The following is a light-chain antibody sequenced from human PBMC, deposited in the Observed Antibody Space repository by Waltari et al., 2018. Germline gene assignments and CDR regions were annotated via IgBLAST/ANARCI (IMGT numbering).Light chain of an antibody. V-gene: IGKV1-9*01. CDR2: AAS. Sequence: DILLTQSPSFLSASVGDRISITCRASQDISNYLAWLQQKPGKAPKVLIYAASSLQSGVPARFSGSGSGAEFTLTISSLQPEDFATYYCQQFESYPRTFGPGTAVDIK. CDR1: QDISNY. CDR3: QQFESYPRT. J-gene: IGKJ3*01.